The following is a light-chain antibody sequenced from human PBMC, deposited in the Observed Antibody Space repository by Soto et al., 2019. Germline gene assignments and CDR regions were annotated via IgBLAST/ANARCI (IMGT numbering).Light chain of an antibody. Sequence: DIQMTQSPSSLSASVGDRVTITCRASHGISNYLAWCQQKPGKVPKLLIYAASTLQSGVPSRFSGSGSGTDFTLTISSLQPEDVATYYCQKYNSAPWTFGQGTKVEIK. CDR2: AAS. J-gene: IGKJ1*01. V-gene: IGKV1-27*01. CDR1: HGISNY. CDR3: QKYNSAPWT.